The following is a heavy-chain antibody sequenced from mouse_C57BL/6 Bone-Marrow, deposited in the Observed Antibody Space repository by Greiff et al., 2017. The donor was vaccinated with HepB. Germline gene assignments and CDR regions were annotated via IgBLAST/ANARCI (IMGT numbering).Heavy chain of an antibody. CDR2: IYPGDGDT. CDR1: GYAFSSSW. J-gene: IGHJ1*03. Sequence: VKLMESGPELVKPGASVKISCKASGYAFSSSWMNWVKQRPGKGLEWIGRIYPGDGDTNYNGKFKGKATLTADKSSSTAYMQLSSLTSEDSAVYFCARSDYYGSSYVGWYFDGWGTGTTVTVSS. CDR3: ARSDYYGSSYVGWYFDG. D-gene: IGHD1-1*01. V-gene: IGHV1-82*01.